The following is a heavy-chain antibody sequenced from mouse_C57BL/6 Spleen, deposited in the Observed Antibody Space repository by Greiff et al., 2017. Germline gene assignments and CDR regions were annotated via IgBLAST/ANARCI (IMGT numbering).Heavy chain of an antibody. V-gene: IGHV6-6*01. CDR1: GFTFSDSW. CDR3: TGGLRRDV. CDR2: IRNKANNHAT. Sequence: EVQLVQSGGGLVQPGGSMKLSCAASGFTFSDSWMDWVRQSPEKGLEWVADIRNKANNHATYYAESVKGRFTISRADSKSSVYLQMNSLRAEDTCIYYCTGGLRRDVWGTGTTVTVSS. J-gene: IGHJ1*03. D-gene: IGHD2-4*01.